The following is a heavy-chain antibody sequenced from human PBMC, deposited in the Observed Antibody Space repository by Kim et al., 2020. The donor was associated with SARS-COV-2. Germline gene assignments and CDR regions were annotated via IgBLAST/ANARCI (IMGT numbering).Heavy chain of an antibody. CDR3: AGGDLVGATWSFDY. V-gene: IGHV4-59*09. J-gene: IGHJ4*02. Sequence: TPPLKSRSTISVDTSKNQFSLKLCSVPAADTAVYYCAGGDLVGATWSFDYWGQGTLVTVSS. D-gene: IGHD1-26*01.